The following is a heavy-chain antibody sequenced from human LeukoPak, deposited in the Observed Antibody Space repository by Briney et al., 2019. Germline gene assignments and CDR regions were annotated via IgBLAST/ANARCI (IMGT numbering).Heavy chain of an antibody. D-gene: IGHD4-17*01. J-gene: IGHJ4*02. CDR1: GFIFSSHG. Sequence: GGSLRLSCAASGFIFSSHGMNWVRQAPGKGLEWVSGISPSGDITYYADSVKGRFTISRDNSKNTLYLQMNSLRAEDTAVYYCAKDRGRTVTTWAIDCWGQGTLVTVSS. V-gene: IGHV3-23*01. CDR2: ISPSGDIT. CDR3: AKDRGRTVTTWAIDC.